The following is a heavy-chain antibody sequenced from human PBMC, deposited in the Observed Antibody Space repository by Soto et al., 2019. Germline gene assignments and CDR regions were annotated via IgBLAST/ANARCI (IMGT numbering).Heavy chain of an antibody. Sequence: EVQLLESGGGLVQPGGSLRLSCAASGFTFSSCAMSWVRQAPGKGLEGVSAVSGSGGGTYYADSVKVRFTISRDRSKNTLYLQMNSLSAEDTALYYGATDVENEILTGDCDSWGQGTLVTVSS. V-gene: IGHV3-23*01. J-gene: IGHJ4*02. D-gene: IGHD3-9*01. CDR3: ATDVENEILTGDCDS. CDR1: GFTFSSCA. CDR2: VSGSGGGT.